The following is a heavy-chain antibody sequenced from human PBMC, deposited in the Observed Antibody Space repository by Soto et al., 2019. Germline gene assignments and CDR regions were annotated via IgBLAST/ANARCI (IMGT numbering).Heavy chain of an antibody. CDR1: GGSFSGYY. J-gene: IGHJ6*03. CDR3: ARVKPPTGTFVYYYYMDV. V-gene: IGHV4-34*01. Sequence: QVQLQQWGAGLLKPSETLSLTCAVYGGSFSGYYWSWIRQPPGKGLEWIGEINHSGSTKYNPALMSRVTRSVDTSKNQFALKVSSVTAADTAMYYCARVKPPTGTFVYYYYMDVWGKGTTVTVSS. D-gene: IGHD1-1*01. CDR2: INHSGST.